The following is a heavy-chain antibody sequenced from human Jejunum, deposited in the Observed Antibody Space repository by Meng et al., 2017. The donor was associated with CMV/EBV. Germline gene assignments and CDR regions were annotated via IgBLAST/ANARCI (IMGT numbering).Heavy chain of an antibody. D-gene: IGHD3-3*01. J-gene: IGHJ5*02. V-gene: IGHV1-69*10. Sequence: TVSSYAISWGRQAPGQGLEWMGGIIPILGIANYAQKFQGRVTITADKSTSTAYMELSSLRSEDTAVYYCARSLLRFLEWSGADWFDPWGQGTLVTVSS. CDR2: IIPILGIA. CDR1: TVSSYA. CDR3: ARSLLRFLEWSGADWFDP.